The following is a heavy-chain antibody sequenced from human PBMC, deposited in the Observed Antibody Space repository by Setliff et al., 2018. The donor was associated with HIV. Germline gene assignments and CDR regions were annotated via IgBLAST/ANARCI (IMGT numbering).Heavy chain of an antibody. J-gene: IGHJ4*02. Sequence: KPSETLSLTCTVSGTSIRSRFWSWIRQPPGKGLEWIGTIYYSGNTNYNPSLKSRVTISVDTSKSQFSLQLSSVTAADTAVYYCTGDITEGFFLERASEYWGQGSLVTVSS. D-gene: IGHD3-3*01. CDR2: IYYSGNT. V-gene: IGHV4-59*11. CDR1: GTSIRSRF. CDR3: TGDITEGFFLERASEY.